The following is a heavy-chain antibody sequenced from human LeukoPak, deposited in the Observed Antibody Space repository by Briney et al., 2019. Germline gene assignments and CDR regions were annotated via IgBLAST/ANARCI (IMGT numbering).Heavy chain of an antibody. CDR3: ARELTSRFLFDY. V-gene: IGHV1-69*04. CDR2: IIPILGIA. CDR1: GGTFSRYA. D-gene: IGHD3-10*01. Sequence: ASVKVSCKASGGTFSRYAISWVRQAPGQGLEWMGRIIPILGIANYAQKFQGRVTITADKSTSTAYMELSSLRSEDTAVYYCARELTSRFLFDYWGQGTLVTVSS. J-gene: IGHJ4*02.